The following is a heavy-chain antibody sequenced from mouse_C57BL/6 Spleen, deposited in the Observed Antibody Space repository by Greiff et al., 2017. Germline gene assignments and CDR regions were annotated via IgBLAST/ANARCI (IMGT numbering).Heavy chain of an antibody. Sequence: VQLQQSGAELVKPGASVKISCKASGYAFSSYWMNWVKQRPGKGLEWIGQIYPGDGDTNYNGKFKGKATLTADKSSSTAYMQLSSLTSEDSAVYFCARWSDYDPHYFDYWGQGTTLTVSS. V-gene: IGHV1-80*01. J-gene: IGHJ2*01. CDR2: IYPGDGDT. CDR1: GYAFSSYW. CDR3: ARWSDYDPHYFDY. D-gene: IGHD2-4*01.